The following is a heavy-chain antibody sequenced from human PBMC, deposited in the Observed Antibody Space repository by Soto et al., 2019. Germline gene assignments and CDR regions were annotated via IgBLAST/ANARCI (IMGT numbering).Heavy chain of an antibody. CDR1: GFTFSSYA. V-gene: IGHV3-23*01. CDR2: ISGSGGST. CDR3: AKDPFTVGAAAGAFDI. J-gene: IGHJ3*02. D-gene: IGHD1-26*01. Sequence: GGSLRLSCAASGFTFSSYAMSWVRQAPGKGLEWVSAISGSGGSTYYADSVKGRFTISRDNSKNTLYLQMNSLRAEDTAVYYCAKDPFTVGAAAGAFDIWGQGTMVTVSS.